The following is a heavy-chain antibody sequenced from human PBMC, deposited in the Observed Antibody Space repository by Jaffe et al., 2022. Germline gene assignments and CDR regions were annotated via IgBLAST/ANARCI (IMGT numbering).Heavy chain of an antibody. D-gene: IGHD3-9*01. CDR3: ARLRLYYDILTGYRSPIDY. Sequence: QVQLQQWGAGLLKPSETLSLTCAVYGGSFSGYYWSWIRQPPGKGLEWIGEINHSGSTNYNPSLKSRVTISVDTSKNQFSLKLSSVTAADTAVYYCARLRLYYDILTGYRSPIDYWGQGTLVTVSS. J-gene: IGHJ4*02. CDR1: GGSFSGYY. V-gene: IGHV4-34*01. CDR2: INHSGST.